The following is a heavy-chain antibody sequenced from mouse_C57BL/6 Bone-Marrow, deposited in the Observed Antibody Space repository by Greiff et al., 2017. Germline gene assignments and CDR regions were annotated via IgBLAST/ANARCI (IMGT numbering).Heavy chain of an antibody. D-gene: IGHD2-4*01. CDR2: IYPGSGST. CDR1: GYTFTSYW. V-gene: IGHV1-55*01. Sequence: QVQLQQPGAELVKPGASVKMSCKASGYTFTSYWITWVKQRPGQGLEWIGDIYPGSGSTNYNEKFKSTATLTVDTSSSTAYMQLSSLTSEDSAVYYCARGLRRPYAMDYWGQGTSVTVSS. J-gene: IGHJ4*01. CDR3: ARGLRRPYAMDY.